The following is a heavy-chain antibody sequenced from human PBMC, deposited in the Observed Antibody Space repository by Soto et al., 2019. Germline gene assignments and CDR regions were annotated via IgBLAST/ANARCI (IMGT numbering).Heavy chain of an antibody. V-gene: IGHV3-30*18. CDR2: ISYDGSNK. D-gene: IGHD3-10*01. Sequence: QVQLVESGGGVVQPGRSLRLSCAASGFTFSSYGMHWVRQAPGKGLEWVAGISYDGSNKYYADPVKGRFTISRDNYKNRLYLEMDSLRAEDTAVYYCANVVSYYSGSGEYYYGMDVWGQGNTVTVSS. J-gene: IGHJ6*02. CDR1: GFTFSSYG. CDR3: ANVVSYYSGSGEYYYGMDV.